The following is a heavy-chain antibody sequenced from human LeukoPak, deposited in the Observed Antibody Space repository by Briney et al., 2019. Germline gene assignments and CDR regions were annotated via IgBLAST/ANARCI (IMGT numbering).Heavy chain of an antibody. CDR3: ARDLRNPQLYGSGFDP. CDR1: GGSISRYY. D-gene: IGHD3-10*01. J-gene: IGHJ5*02. V-gene: IGHV4-4*07. Sequence: PSETLSLTCTVSGGSISRYYWSWIRQPAGKGLEWIGRIYTSGSTNYNPSLKSRVTMSVDTSKNQFSLKLSSVTAADTAVYYCARDLRNPQLYGSGFDPWGQGTLVTVSS. CDR2: IYTSGST.